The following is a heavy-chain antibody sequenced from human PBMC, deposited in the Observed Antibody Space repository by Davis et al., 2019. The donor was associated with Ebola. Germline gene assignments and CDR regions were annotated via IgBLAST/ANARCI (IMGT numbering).Heavy chain of an antibody. CDR1: GFKFSSYS. CDR2: ISNSGNSI. CDR3: ARYMWGNSRNSDF. Sequence: PGGSLRLSCAASGFKFSSYSMNWVRQAPGKGPESISYISNSGNSIFYADSVKGRFTISRDNAKNSLYLHMNSLRDEDTAVYYCARYMWGNSRNSDFWGQGTLVTVSS. J-gene: IGHJ4*02. V-gene: IGHV3-48*02. D-gene: IGHD3-16*01.